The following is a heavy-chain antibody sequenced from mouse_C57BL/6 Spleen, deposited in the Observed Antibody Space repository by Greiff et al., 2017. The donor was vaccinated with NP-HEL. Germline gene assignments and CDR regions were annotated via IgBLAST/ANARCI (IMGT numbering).Heavy chain of an antibody. V-gene: IGHV14-2*01. J-gene: IGHJ4*01. CDR2: IDPEDGDT. CDR3: ARLPYYDYGYAMDY. Sequence: EVQLQQSGAELVKPGASVKLSCTASGFNIKDYYMHWVKQRTEQGLEWIGRIDPEDGDTKYAPKFQGKATITADTSSNTAYLQLSSLTSEDTAVYYCARLPYYDYGYAMDYWGQGTSVTVSS. CDR1: GFNIKDYY. D-gene: IGHD2-4*01.